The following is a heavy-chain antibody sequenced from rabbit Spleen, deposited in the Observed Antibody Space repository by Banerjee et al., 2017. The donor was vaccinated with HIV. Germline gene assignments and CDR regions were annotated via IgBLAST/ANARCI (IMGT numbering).Heavy chain of an antibody. CDR1: GFSVNNNYY. D-gene: IGHD1-1*01. CDR2: INTYTGKP. CDR3: ARDLVTVIGWNFNL. V-gene: IGHV1S40*01. Sequence: QSLEESGGDLVKPGASLTCTCTASGFSVNNNYYMCWLRQAPGKGLQWIACINTYTGKPVCATWPKGRFPISSPSSTTVTLQMPSLTAADTATYFCARDLVTVIGWNFNLWGPGTLVTVS. J-gene: IGHJ4*01.